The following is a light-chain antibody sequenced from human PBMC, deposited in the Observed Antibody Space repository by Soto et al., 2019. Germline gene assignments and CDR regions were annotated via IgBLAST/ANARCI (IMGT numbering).Light chain of an antibody. CDR2: GAS. J-gene: IGKJ4*01. CDR3: QQYGSSPVT. V-gene: IGKV3-20*01. Sequence: EIVLTQSTGTLSLPPGERATLSCRASQSLSSTYLAWYQQKPGQAPRLLIYGASSRAPGIPDRFSGSGSGTDFTLTISRLEPEDFAVYYCQQYGSSPVTFGGGTSVEIK. CDR1: QSLSSTY.